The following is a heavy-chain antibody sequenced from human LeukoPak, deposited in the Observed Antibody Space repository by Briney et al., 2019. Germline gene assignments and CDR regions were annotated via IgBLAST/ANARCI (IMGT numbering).Heavy chain of an antibody. J-gene: IGHJ3*02. CDR1: GGSISSYY. V-gene: IGHV4-59*01. D-gene: IGHD1-26*01. Sequence: PSETLSLTCTVSGGSISSYYWSWIRQPPGKGLEWIGYIYYSGSTNYNPSLKSRVTISVDTSKNQFSLKLSSVTAADTAVYYCARDFRPAVDGLGHAAFDIWGQRTMVTVSS. CDR3: ARDFRPAVDGLGHAAFDI. CDR2: IYYSGST.